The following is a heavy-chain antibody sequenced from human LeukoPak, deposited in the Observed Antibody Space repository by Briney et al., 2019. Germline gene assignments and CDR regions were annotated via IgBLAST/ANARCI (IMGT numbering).Heavy chain of an antibody. V-gene: IGHV3-21*01. CDR2: ISSSSGYI. J-gene: IGHJ4*02. CDR3: ARDQGAWFGELDFDY. D-gene: IGHD3-10*01. CDR1: GFTFSSYS. Sequence: GGSLRLSCAASGFTFSSYSMNWVRQAPGKGLEWVSSISSSSGYIYYADSVKGRFTISRDNDKNSLFLQMNSLRAEDTAVYYCARDQGAWFGELDFDYWGQGTLVTVSS.